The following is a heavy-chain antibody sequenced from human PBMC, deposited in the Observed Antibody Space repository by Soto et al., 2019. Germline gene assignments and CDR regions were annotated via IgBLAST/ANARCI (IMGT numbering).Heavy chain of an antibody. CDR3: ARVGYGSASRYDY. CDR1: GYTFTGYY. CDR2: INPNNGGT. J-gene: IGHJ4*02. V-gene: IGHV1-2*04. D-gene: IGHD3-10*01. Sequence: QVQLVQSGAEVKKPGASVKVSCKASGYTFTGYYMHWVRQAPGQGLEWMGWINPNNGGTNYAQKFQGWVTLTRDTSINTAYMELSRLRSDDTAVYYGARVGYGSASRYDYWGQGTPVTVPS.